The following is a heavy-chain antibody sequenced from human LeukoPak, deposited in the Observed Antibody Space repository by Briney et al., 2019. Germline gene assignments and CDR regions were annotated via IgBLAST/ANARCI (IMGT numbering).Heavy chain of an antibody. CDR1: GYTFSSYA. Sequence: GGSLRLSCAASGYTFSSYAKRWVRQAPGKGLEWVSAISGSGGSTYYADSVKGRFTISRDNSKNTLYLQMNSLRAEDTAVYYCARDDSGGKTYYYYYMDVWGKGTTVTVSS. CDR3: ARDDSGGKTYYYYYMDV. V-gene: IGHV3-23*01. D-gene: IGHD2-15*01. CDR2: ISGSGGST. J-gene: IGHJ6*03.